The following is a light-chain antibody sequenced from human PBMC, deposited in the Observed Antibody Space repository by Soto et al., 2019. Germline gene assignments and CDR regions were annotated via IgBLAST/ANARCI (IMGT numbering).Light chain of an antibody. CDR1: SSDVGSYNL. J-gene: IGLJ3*02. Sequence: QSALTQPASVSGSPGQSTTISCTGTSSDVGSYNLVSWYQQHPGKAPKLMIYEVSKRPSGVSNRFSGSKSGNTASPTISGLQAEDEADYYCCSYAGSSTWVFGGGTKLTVL. CDR3: CSYAGSSTWV. V-gene: IGLV2-23*02. CDR2: EVS.